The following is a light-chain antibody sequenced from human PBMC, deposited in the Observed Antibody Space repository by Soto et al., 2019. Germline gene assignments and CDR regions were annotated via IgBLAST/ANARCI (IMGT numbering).Light chain of an antibody. CDR2: EVS. CDR1: SSDVGGYNY. V-gene: IGLV2-8*01. CDR3: SSYALG. Sequence: QSVLTQPPSASGSPGQSVTISCTGTSSDVGGYNYVSWYQQHPGKAPKLMIYEVSKRPSGVPDRFSGSKSGNTASLTVSGLQAEDEDDYYCSSYALGLGGRTKLTVL. J-gene: IGLJ3*02.